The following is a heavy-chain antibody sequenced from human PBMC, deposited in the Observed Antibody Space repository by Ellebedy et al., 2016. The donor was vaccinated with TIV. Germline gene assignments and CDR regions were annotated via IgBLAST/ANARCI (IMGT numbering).Heavy chain of an antibody. CDR3: AKGEYSSSSFLIGY. V-gene: IGHV3-20*04. CDR2: INWNGGST. D-gene: IGHD6-6*01. J-gene: IGHJ4*02. CDR1: GFTFDDYG. Sequence: GESLKISXAASGFTFDDYGMSWVRQAPGKGLEWVSGINWNGGSTGYADSVKGRFTISRDNAKNSLYLQMNSLRAEDTALYYCAKGEYSSSSFLIGYWGQGTLVTVSS.